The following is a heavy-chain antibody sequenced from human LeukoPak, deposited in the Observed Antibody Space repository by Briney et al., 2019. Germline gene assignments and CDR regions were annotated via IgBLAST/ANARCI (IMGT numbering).Heavy chain of an antibody. Sequence: SETLSLTCAVSGGSFSSDGYSWNWIRQPPGKGLEWIGYIYHSGTTYYNPSLKSRVTISLARSKNQFSLRLTSVTAADTAVYYCARGAVGGSPAFDFWGQGTLVTVPS. CDR2: IYHSGTT. D-gene: IGHD6-19*01. V-gene: IGHV4-30-2*01. J-gene: IGHJ4*02. CDR1: GGSFSSDGYS. CDR3: ARGAVGGSPAFDF.